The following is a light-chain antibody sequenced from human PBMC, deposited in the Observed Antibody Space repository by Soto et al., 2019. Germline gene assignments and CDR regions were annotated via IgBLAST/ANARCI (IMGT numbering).Light chain of an antibody. V-gene: IGKV2-30*02. J-gene: IGKJ4*01. CDR1: QSIVHNDGNTY. Sequence: DVVMTQSPLSLPVTLGQSASISCRSSQSIVHNDGNTYLNWYQQRPGQSPRRLIYKVSNRDSGVPDRFSGSGSGTDFTLKISRVEAEDVGVYYCMRGTHWPVTFGGGTKVEIK. CDR2: KVS. CDR3: MRGTHWPVT.